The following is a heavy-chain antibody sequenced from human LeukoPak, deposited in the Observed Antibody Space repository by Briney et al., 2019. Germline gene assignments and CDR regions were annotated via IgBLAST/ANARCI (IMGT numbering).Heavy chain of an antibody. D-gene: IGHD5-18*01. CDR1: GGSISSSSYY. CDR3: ARRDTAMVNYFDY. Sequence: SETLSLTCTVSGGSISSSSYYWGWIRQPPGKGLEWTGSIYYSGSTYYNPSLKSRVTISVDTSKNQFSLKLSSVTAADTAVYYCARRDTAMVNYFDYWGQGTLVTVSS. V-gene: IGHV4-39*01. CDR2: IYYSGST. J-gene: IGHJ4*02.